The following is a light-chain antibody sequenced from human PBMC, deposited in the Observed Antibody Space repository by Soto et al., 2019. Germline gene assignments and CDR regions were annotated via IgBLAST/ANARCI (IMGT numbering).Light chain of an antibody. CDR1: SSNIGSNS. J-gene: IGLJ3*02. CDR3: AAWDDSLNGGV. CDR2: SNN. V-gene: IGLV1-44*01. Sequence: QSVLTQPPSASGTPGQRVTMSWSGSSSNIGSNSVNWYQQVPGTAPKLLIHSNNQRPSGVPDRFVGSKSGTSASLAISGLHSEDEADYCCAAWDDSLNGGVFGGGTKLTAL.